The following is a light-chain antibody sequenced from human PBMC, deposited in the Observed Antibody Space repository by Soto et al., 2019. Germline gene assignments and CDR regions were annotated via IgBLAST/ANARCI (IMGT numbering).Light chain of an antibody. CDR1: SSDVGGYNY. Sequence: QSALTQPASVSGSPGQSITFSCTGTSSDVGGYNYVSWYQQHPGKAPKLMIYDVSNRPSRVSNRFSGSKSGNTASLTISGLQAEDEADYYCSSYTSSSTLPFVFGTGTKLTVL. V-gene: IGLV2-14*01. J-gene: IGLJ1*01. CDR2: DVS. CDR3: SSYTSSSTLPFV.